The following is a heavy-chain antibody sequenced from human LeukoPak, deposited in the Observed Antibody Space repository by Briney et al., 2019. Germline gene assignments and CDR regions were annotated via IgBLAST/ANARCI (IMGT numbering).Heavy chain of an antibody. J-gene: IGHJ5*02. CDR1: GGTFSSYA. D-gene: IGHD6-19*01. CDR2: IIPILGIA. CDR3: ARDAAWGSGWYIGPENNWFDP. Sequence: ASVKVSCKASGGTFSSYAISWVRQAPGQGLEWMGRIIPILGIANYAQKFQGRVTITADKSTSTAYMELSSLRSDDTAVYYCARDAAWGSGWYIGPENNWFDPWGQGTLVTVSS. V-gene: IGHV1-69*04.